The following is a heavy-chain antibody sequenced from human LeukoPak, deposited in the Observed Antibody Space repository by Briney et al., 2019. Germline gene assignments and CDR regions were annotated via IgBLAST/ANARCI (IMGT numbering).Heavy chain of an antibody. Sequence: SETLSLTCTVSGGSISSYYWSWIRQPAGKGLEWIGRIYTSGSTNYNPSPKSRVTMSVDTSKNQFSLKLSSVTAADTAVYYCARDRLPSRLLWFGELRDFDYWGQGTLVTVSS. CDR1: GGSISSYY. CDR3: ARDRLPSRLLWFGELRDFDY. V-gene: IGHV4-4*07. J-gene: IGHJ4*02. CDR2: IYTSGST. D-gene: IGHD3-10*01.